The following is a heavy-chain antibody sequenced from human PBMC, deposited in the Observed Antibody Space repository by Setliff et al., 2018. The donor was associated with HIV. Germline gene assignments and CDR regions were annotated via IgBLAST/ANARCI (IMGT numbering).Heavy chain of an antibody. Sequence: PGGSLRLSCAASGFTFSSAWMGWVRQAPAKGLEWVANISPDGSATYYVDSVKGRFTISRDNSKNSLYLQMNSLRVEDTAVYYCARDYLYYNLYNGSPVYGMDVGGQGTTVTVSS. J-gene: IGHJ6*02. D-gene: IGHD3-3*01. CDR2: ISPDGSAT. CDR1: GFTFSSAW. CDR3: ARDYLYYNLYNGSPVYGMDV. V-gene: IGHV3-7*01.